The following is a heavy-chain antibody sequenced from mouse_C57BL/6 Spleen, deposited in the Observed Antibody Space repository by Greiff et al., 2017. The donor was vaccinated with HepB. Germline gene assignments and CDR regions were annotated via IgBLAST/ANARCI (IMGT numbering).Heavy chain of an antibody. Sequence: QVQLQQSGAELMKPGASVKLSCKATGYTFTGYWIEWVKQRPGHGLEWIGEILPGSGSTNSNEKFKSKATFTADTSANTPYMQLSSLTTEDSTIYYCARNGHFDYWGQGTTLTVSS. CDR3: ARNGHFDY. V-gene: IGHV1-9*01. CDR1: GYTFTGYW. CDR2: ILPGSGST. J-gene: IGHJ2*01.